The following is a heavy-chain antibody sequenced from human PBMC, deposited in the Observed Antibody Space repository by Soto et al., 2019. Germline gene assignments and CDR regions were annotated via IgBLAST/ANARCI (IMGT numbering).Heavy chain of an antibody. Sequence: SGPTLVKPTQTLTLTCTFSGFSLSTSGVGVGWIRQPPGKALEWLALFYWDDDKRYSPSLKSRLTITKDTSKNQVVLTMANMYPVDTATYYCARTEGADAFDIWGQGTMVTVSS. V-gene: IGHV2-5*02. J-gene: IGHJ3*02. CDR2: FYWDDDK. D-gene: IGHD2-2*01. CDR1: GFSLSTSGVG. CDR3: ARTEGADAFDI.